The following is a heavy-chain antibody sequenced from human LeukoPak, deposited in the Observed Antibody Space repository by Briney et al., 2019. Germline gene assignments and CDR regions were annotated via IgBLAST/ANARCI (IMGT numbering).Heavy chain of an antibody. CDR1: GFTFGAYA. Sequence: GGSLRLSCSTSGFTFGAYAMSWVRQAPGKGLEWVGFIRSKGYGGTTEYAAAVKGRFTISRDESKSAAYLQMDSLKTEDTAVYYCTRGGREMMITFGGVIVSSLAHFDFWGAGTLGTVSS. V-gene: IGHV3-49*04. J-gene: IGHJ4*02. CDR3: TRGGREMMITFGGVIVSSLAHFDF. CDR2: IRSKGYGGTT. D-gene: IGHD3-16*02.